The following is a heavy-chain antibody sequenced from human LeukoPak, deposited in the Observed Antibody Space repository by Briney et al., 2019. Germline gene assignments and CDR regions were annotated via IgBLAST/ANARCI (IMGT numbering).Heavy chain of an antibody. J-gene: IGHJ4*02. D-gene: IGHD4/OR15-4a*01. V-gene: IGHV1-46*01. CDR3: ARDLDYGEKSEDY. Sequence: GASVKVPCTASGFTFINYYMHWVRQAPGQGLEWLGIINLSGGSTHYPQKFQDRVTMTRDTSTSTVYMELSSLRSEDTAVYYCARDLDYGEKSEDYWGQGALVTVSS. CDR2: INLSGGST. CDR1: GFTFINYY.